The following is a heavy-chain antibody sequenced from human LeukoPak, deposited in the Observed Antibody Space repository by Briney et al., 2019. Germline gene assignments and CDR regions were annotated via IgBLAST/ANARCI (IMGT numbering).Heavy chain of an antibody. D-gene: IGHD5-12*01. V-gene: IGHV1-2*02. Sequence: GASVKVSCKATGYAFNDYFMHWVRQAPGQGLEWVGGINPSSGGTNYAQKFQARVTMTRDTSISTAYMELSRLTSDDTAVYYCARRGYSAYDIAYWGQGTLVTVSS. J-gene: IGHJ4*02. CDR1: GYAFNDYF. CDR2: INPSSGGT. CDR3: ARRGYSAYDIAY.